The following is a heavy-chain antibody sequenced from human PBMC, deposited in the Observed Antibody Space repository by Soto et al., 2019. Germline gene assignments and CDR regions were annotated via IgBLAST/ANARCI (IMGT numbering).Heavy chain of an antibody. D-gene: IGHD3-10*01. J-gene: IGHJ6*02. CDR3: ARGPKGSYYYGSGSYYKNYYYYYGMDV. Sequence: SETLSLTCTVPGGSISSYYWSWIRQPPGKGLEWIGEINHSGSTNYNPSLKSRVTISVDTSKNQFSLKLSSVTAADTAVYYCARGPKGSYYYGSGSYYKNYYYYYGMDVWGQGTTVT. V-gene: IGHV4-34*01. CDR1: GGSISSYY. CDR2: INHSGST.